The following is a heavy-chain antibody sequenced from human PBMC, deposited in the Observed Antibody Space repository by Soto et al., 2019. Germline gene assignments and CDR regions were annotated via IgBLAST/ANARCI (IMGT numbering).Heavy chain of an antibody. D-gene: IGHD6-13*01. J-gene: IGHJ6*02. Sequence: SETLSLTCTVSGGSISSYYWSWIRQPPGKGLEWIGYIYYSGSTNYNPSLKSRVTISVDTSKNQFSLKLSSVTAADMAVYYCARSVAAGSCGMDVWGQGTTVTVSS. CDR2: IYYSGST. CDR1: GGSISSYY. V-gene: IGHV4-59*01. CDR3: ARSVAAGSCGMDV.